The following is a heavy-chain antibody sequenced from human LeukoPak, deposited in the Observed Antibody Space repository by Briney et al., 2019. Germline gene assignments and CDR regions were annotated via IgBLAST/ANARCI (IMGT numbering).Heavy chain of an antibody. V-gene: IGHV5-51*01. D-gene: IGHD3-22*01. J-gene: IGHJ3*02. Sequence: GECLKISCKGSGYSFTNYWIGWVRQMPGKGLEWMGIIYPGDSDTRYSPSFQGQVTISADKSISTAYLQWSSLKASDTAMYFCARPYYYDSFGYFDAFDIWGQGTMVTVSS. CDR2: IYPGDSDT. CDR1: GYSFTNYW. CDR3: ARPYYYDSFGYFDAFDI.